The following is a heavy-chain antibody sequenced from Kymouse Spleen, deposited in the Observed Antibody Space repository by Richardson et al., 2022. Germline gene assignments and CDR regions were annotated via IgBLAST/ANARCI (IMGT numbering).Heavy chain of an antibody. J-gene: IGHJ5*02. V-gene: IGHV4-39*01. Sequence: QLQLQESGPGLVKPSETLSLTCTVSGGSISSSSYYWGWIRQPPGKGLEWIGSIYYSGSTYYNPSLKSRVTISVDTSKNQFSLKLSSVTAADTAVYYCARQAEWLASNWFDPWGQGTLVTVSS. D-gene: IGHD6-19*01. CDR3: ARQAEWLASNWFDP. CDR2: IYYSGST. CDR1: GGSISSSSYY.